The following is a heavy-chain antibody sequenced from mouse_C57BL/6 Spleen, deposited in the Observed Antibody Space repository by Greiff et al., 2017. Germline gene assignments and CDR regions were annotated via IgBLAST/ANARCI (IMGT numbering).Heavy chain of an antibody. CDR3: ARDDYDDAMDY. V-gene: IGHV1-64*01. J-gene: IGHJ4*01. Sequence: QVQLQQPGAELVKPGASVKLSCKASGYTFTSYWMHWVKQRPGQGLEWIGMIHPHSGNTNYNEKFKSKATLTVDKSSSTAYMQLSRLTSEDSAVYYCARDDYDDAMDYWGQGTSVTVSS. D-gene: IGHD2-4*01. CDR1: GYTFTSYW. CDR2: IHPHSGNT.